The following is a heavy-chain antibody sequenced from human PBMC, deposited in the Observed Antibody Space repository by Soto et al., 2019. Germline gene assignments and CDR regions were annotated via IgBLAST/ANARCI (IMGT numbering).Heavy chain of an antibody. V-gene: IGHV3-74*01. Sequence: GGSLRLSCAASGFTFSSSWMYWFRQAPGKGLVWVSGISGDGGTTTHADSVKGRFTISRDNAKNTLYLQMNSLRVEDTAVYYCARAGLLASGDYWGQGTLVTVSS. CDR1: GFTFSSSW. CDR2: ISGDGGTT. CDR3: ARAGLLASGDY. D-gene: IGHD1-26*01. J-gene: IGHJ4*02.